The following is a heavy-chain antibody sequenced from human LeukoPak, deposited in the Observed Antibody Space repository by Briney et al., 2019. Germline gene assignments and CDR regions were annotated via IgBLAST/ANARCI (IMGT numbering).Heavy chain of an antibody. V-gene: IGHV3-30-3*01. Sequence: GGSLRLSCAASGFTFSSYAMHWVRQAPGKGLEWVAVISYDGSSKYYADSVKGRFTISRDNSKNTLYLQMNSLRAEDTAVYYCARDSSGSYFDPHYFDYWGQGTLVTVSS. D-gene: IGHD1-26*01. J-gene: IGHJ4*02. CDR1: GFTFSSYA. CDR3: ARDSSGSYFDPHYFDY. CDR2: ISYDGSSK.